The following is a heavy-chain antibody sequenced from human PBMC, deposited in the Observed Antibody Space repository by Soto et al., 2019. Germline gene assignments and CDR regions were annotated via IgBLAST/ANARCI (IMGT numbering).Heavy chain of an antibody. V-gene: IGHV4-59*01. D-gene: IGHD6-19*01. CDR2: IYYSGST. Sequence: PSETLSLTCTVSGGSMISYDWSWIRQPPGKGLEWIGYIYYSGSTNYNPSLKSRVTISLDTSKNQFSLKLSSVTAADTAVYYCARGHSSGWWGLDYWGQGTLVTVSS. CDR3: ARGHSSGWWGLDY. CDR1: GGSMISYD. J-gene: IGHJ4*02.